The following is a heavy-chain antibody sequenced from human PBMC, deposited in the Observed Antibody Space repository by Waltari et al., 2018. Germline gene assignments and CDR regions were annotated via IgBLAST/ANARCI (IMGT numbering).Heavy chain of an antibody. CDR3: ARFLRAASGWFDP. CDR1: GGSFSGYY. CDR2: INHSGSN. V-gene: IGHV4-34*01. D-gene: IGHD3-3*01. Sequence: QVQLQQWGAGLLKPSETLSLTCAVYGGSFSGYYWSWIRQPPGKGLEWIGEINHSGSNNYNPSLKSRVTISVDTSKNQFSLKLSSVTAADTAVYYCARFLRAASGWFDPWGQGTLVTVSS. J-gene: IGHJ5*02.